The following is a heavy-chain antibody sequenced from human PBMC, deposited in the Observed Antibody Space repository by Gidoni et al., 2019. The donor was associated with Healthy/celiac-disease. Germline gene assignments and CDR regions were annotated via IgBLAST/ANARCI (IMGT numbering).Heavy chain of an antibody. CDR3: ARVRAYYDSSGYYPS. D-gene: IGHD3-22*01. V-gene: IGHV4-34*01. CDR2: INHSGST. Sequence: QVQLQQWGAGLLKPSETLSLTCAVYGGSFRGYYWSWIRQPPGKGLEWIGEINHSGSTNYNPSLKSRVTISVDTSKNQFSLKLSSVTAADTAVYYCARVRAYYDSSGYYPSWGQGTLVTVSS. CDR1: GGSFRGYY. J-gene: IGHJ4*02.